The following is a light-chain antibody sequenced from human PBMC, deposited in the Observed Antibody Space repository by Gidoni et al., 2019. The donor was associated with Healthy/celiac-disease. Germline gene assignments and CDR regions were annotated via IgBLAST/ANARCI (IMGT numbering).Light chain of an antibody. CDR2: LCS. CDR1: QSLLHSNGYKD. Sequence: EIVMTQSPLSLPVTPGEPASLSCRSSQSLLHSNGYKDLDWYLQKPGQSPQLLISLCSNRASGVPDRFSGSGSGTDFTLKISRVEAEDVGVYYCMQALQTPITFGQGTRLEIK. J-gene: IGKJ5*01. V-gene: IGKV2-28*01. CDR3: MQALQTPIT.